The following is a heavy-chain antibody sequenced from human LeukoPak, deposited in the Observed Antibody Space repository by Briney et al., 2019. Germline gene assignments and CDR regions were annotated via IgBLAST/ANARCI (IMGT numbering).Heavy chain of an antibody. D-gene: IGHD1-26*01. CDR1: GYTFTSYA. J-gene: IGHJ4*02. V-gene: IGHV1-3*01. CDR2: INAGNGNT. Sequence: EASVKVSCKASGYTFTSYAMHWVRQAPGQRLEWMGWINAGNGNTKYSQKFQGRVTITRDTSASTAYMELSSLRSEDTAVYYCATGGSGSPSAYWGQETLVTVSS. CDR3: ATGGSGSPSAY.